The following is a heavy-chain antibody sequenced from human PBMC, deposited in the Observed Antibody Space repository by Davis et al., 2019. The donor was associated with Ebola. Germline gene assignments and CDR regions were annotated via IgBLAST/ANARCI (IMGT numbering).Heavy chain of an antibody. CDR2: IKQDGSEK. D-gene: IGHD3/OR15-3a*01. J-gene: IGHJ6*03. CDR1: GFTVSSNY. V-gene: IGHV3-7*03. CDR3: ASGDGRGRSYDMDV. Sequence: GESLKISCAASGFTVSSNYMSWVRQAPGKGLEWVANIKQDGSEKYYVDSVKGRFTISRDNAKNSLFLEMNSLRAEDTAFYYCASGDGRGRSYDMDVWGQGTTVTVSS.